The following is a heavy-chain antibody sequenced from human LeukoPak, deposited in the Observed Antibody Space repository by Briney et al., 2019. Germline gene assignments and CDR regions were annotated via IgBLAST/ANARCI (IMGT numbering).Heavy chain of an antibody. Sequence: GGSLRLSCAASGFTFNRYWIHWVRQAPGKGLEWASRINPDGSTTTYADSVKGRFTISRDNAKNTVHLQMNSLRAEDTAVYYCARVLSGSWDWFDPWGQGTLVTVSS. CDR2: INPDGSTT. D-gene: IGHD3-22*01. J-gene: IGHJ5*02. CDR1: GFTFNRYW. V-gene: IGHV3-74*01. CDR3: ARVLSGSWDWFDP.